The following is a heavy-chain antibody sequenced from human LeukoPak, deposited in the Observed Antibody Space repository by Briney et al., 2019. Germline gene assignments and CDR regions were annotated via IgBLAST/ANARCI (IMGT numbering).Heavy chain of an antibody. CDR2: INPNSGGT. Sequence: ASVKVSCKASGYTFTGYYMHWVRQAPGQGLEWMGWINPNSGGTNYAQKFQGRVTMTRDTSISTAYMELSRLRSDDTAVYYCARGAAAGTGYWFDPWGQGTLVTVSS. D-gene: IGHD6-13*01. V-gene: IGHV1-2*02. CDR3: ARGAAAGTGYWFDP. CDR1: GYTFTGYY. J-gene: IGHJ5*02.